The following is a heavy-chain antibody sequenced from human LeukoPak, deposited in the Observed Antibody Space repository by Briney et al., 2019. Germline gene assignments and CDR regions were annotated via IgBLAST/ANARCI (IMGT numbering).Heavy chain of an antibody. J-gene: IGHJ6*03. CDR2: INSDGSNT. Sequence: GGSLRLSCAASGFTFSSYWMNWVRQAPGKGLVWVSRINSDGSNTKYADSVKGRFTISRDNAKNSLYLQMNSLRAEDTAVYYCARAVDDGSYGPYYYYYMDIWGKGTTVTISS. D-gene: IGHD5-18*01. CDR3: ARAVDDGSYGPYYYYYMDI. V-gene: IGHV3-74*01. CDR1: GFTFSSYW.